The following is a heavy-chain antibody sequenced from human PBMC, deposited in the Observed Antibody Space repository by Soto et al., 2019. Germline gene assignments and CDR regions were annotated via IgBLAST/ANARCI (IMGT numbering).Heavy chain of an antibody. J-gene: IGHJ4*02. D-gene: IGHD2-21*01. CDR2: IYYRGST. V-gene: IGHV4-59*01. Sequence: QVQLQESGPGLVKPSETLSLTCTVSGGSISSYYWSWIRQPPGKGLEWIGYIYYRGSTNYTPSLKSRVTISVDTSKNQFSLKLSSVTAADTAVYYCARRWGGTFDYWGQGTLVTVSS. CDR3: ARRWGGTFDY. CDR1: GGSISSYY.